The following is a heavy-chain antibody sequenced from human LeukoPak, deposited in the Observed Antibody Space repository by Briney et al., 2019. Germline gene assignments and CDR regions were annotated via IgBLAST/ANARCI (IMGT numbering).Heavy chain of an antibody. CDR1: GGSISSYY. J-gene: IGHJ3*02. D-gene: IGHD1-14*01. Sequence: SETLSLTCTVSGGSISSYYWSWIRQPPGKGLEWIGYIYYSGSTNYNPSLKSRVTISVDTSKNQFSLKLSSVTAAGTAVYYCARVRKWAFDIWGQGTMVTVSS. CDR2: IYYSGST. V-gene: IGHV4-59*12. CDR3: ARVRKWAFDI.